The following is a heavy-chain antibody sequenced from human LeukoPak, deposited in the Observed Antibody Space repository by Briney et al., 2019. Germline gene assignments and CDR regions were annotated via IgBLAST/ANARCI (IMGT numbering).Heavy chain of an antibody. Sequence: SETLSLTCTVSGGSISSSSYYWGWIRQPPGKGLEWIESIYYSGSTYYNPSLKSRVSISVDTSKNQFSLKLSSVTAADTAVYYCARYCRGGSCYYFYGMDVWGQGTTVTVSS. J-gene: IGHJ6*02. D-gene: IGHD2-15*01. CDR1: GGSISSSSYY. CDR2: IYYSGST. V-gene: IGHV4-39*07. CDR3: ARYCRGGSCYYFYGMDV.